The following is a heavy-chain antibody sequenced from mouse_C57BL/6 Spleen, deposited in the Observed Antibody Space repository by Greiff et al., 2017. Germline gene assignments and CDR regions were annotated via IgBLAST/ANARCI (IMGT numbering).Heavy chain of an antibody. D-gene: IGHD2-14*01. CDR2: INYDGSST. V-gene: IGHV5-16*01. Sequence: EVKLMESEGGLVQPGSSMKLSCTASGFTFSDYYMAWVRQVPEKGLEWVANINYDGSSTYYLDSLKSRFIISRDNAKNILYLQMSSLKSEDTATYYCARDGYGAYAMDYWGQGTSVTVSS. CDR3: ARDGYGAYAMDY. CDR1: GFTFSDYY. J-gene: IGHJ4*01.